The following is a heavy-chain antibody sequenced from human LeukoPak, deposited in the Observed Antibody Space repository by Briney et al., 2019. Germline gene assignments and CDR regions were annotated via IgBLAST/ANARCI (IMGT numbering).Heavy chain of an antibody. D-gene: IGHD3-22*01. CDR3: ANLPGPLFTYDSSGYYPDY. J-gene: IGHJ4*02. Sequence: GRSLRLSCAASGFTFSSYAMHWVRQAPGKGLEWVAVISYDGSNKYYADSVKGRFTISRDNSKNTLYLQMNSLRAEDTAVYYCANLPGPLFTYDSSGYYPDYWGQGTLVTVSS. CDR1: GFTFSSYA. CDR2: ISYDGSNK. V-gene: IGHV3-30-3*01.